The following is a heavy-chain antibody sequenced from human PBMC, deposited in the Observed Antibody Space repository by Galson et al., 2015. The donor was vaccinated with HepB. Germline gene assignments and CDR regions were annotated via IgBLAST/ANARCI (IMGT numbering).Heavy chain of an antibody. Sequence: SLRLSCAASGFTFSSYAMSWVRQAPGKGLEWVSAISGSGGSTYYADSVKGRFTISRDNSKNTLYLQMNSLRAEDTAVYYCAKDKRKGYSSGWYRVIYYGMDVWGQGTTVTVSS. CDR3: AKDKRKGYSSGWYRVIYYGMDV. D-gene: IGHD6-19*01. J-gene: IGHJ6*02. V-gene: IGHV3-23*01. CDR1: GFTFSSYA. CDR2: ISGSGGST.